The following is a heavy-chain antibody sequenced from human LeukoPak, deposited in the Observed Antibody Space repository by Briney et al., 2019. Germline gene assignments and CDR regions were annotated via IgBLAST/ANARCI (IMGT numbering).Heavy chain of an antibody. V-gene: IGHV3-23*01. Sequence: GGSLRLSCAASGFTFSSYAMGWVRQAPGKGLEWVSAISGSGGSTYYADSVKGRFTISRDNSKNTLYLQMNSLRAEDTAVYYCSKSGSYLIYYYYGMDVWGPGTTVTVSS. J-gene: IGHJ6*02. CDR1: GFTFSSYA. D-gene: IGHD1-26*01. CDR3: SKSGSYLIYYYYGMDV. CDR2: ISGSGGST.